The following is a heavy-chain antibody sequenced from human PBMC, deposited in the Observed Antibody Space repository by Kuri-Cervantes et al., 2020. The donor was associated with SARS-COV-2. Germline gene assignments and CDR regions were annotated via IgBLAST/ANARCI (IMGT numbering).Heavy chain of an antibody. CDR1: GCTFTGYY. Sequence: ASVKVSCKASGCTFTGYYMHWVRQAPGQGLEWMGWINPNSGGTNYAQKFQGRVTMTRDTSISTAYMELSGLRSDDTAVYYCARDLAWGGYYMDVWGKGTTVTVSS. CDR2: INPNSGGT. J-gene: IGHJ6*03. CDR3: ARDLAWGGYYMDV. D-gene: IGHD7-27*01. V-gene: IGHV1-2*02.